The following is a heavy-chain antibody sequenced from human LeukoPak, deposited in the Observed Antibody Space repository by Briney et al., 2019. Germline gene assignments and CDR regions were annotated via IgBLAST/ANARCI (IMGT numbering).Heavy chain of an antibody. V-gene: IGHV3-23*01. D-gene: IGHD1-26*01. CDR2: ISGSGDNT. J-gene: IGHJ4*02. Sequence: GGSLRLSCAASGFTFSSYAMRWVRQAPGKGLEWVSGISGSGDNTDYAHSVKGRFTISRDNSKNTLYLQMNSLRAEDTALYYGARRSGTNYALDFWGQGTLVTVSS. CDR3: ARRSGTNYALDF. CDR1: GFTFSSYA.